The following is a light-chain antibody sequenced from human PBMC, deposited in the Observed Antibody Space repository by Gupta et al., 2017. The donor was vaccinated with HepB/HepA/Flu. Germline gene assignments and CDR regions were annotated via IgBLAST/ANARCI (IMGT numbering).Light chain of an antibody. CDR3: LQRSTWPWT. V-gene: IGKV3-11*01. J-gene: IGKJ1*01. CDR1: QSVRSY. Sequence: EIVLTQSPATLSLSPWERATLSCTPSQSVRSYLAWYQQKPGQAPSLLIDDASERAAGIPARFSGSGSGTDFSLTISSLEPEDFALYYCLQRSTWPWTFGQGTKVEVK. CDR2: DAS.